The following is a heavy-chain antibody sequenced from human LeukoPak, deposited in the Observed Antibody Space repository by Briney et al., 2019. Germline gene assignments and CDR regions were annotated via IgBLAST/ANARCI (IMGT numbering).Heavy chain of an antibody. CDR2: FDPEDGKA. D-gene: IGHD6-19*01. CDR3: ARSAVVLPYYFDS. J-gene: IGHJ4*02. V-gene: IGHV1-24*01. Sequence: ASVKVSCKVSGHTLTELSTHWVRQAPGKGLEWMGFFDPEDGKAISAQDFQGRISITEDTSTDTVHMEPTSLTSEDTAVYYCARSAVVLPYYFDSWGQGTLVTVSS. CDR1: GHTLTELS.